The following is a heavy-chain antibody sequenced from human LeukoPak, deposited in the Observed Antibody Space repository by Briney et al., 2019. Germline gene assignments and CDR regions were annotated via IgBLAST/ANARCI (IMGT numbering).Heavy chain of an antibody. J-gene: IGHJ4*02. CDR1: GHSISSYY. Sequence: PSETLSLTCTVSGHSISSYYWSWIRQPPGEGLEWIGEINHSGSTYYNPSLKSRVTISVDTSKNQFSLKLSSVIAADTAVYYCARSSGWTSRMADYWGQGTLVTVSS. V-gene: IGHV4-34*01. CDR3: ARSSGWTSRMADY. CDR2: INHSGST. D-gene: IGHD6-19*01.